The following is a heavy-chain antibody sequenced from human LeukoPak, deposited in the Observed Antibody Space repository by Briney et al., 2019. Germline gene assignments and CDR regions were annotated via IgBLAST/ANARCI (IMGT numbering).Heavy chain of an antibody. Sequence: PSETLSLTSTVSGGSISSSSYYWGWIRQPPGKGLEWIGSIYYSGSTYFNPSLKSRLTISVDTSKNQFSLKLSAVTAADTAVYFCASVRRGFGESSKYYSYYYMDVWGNGTTVTISS. D-gene: IGHD3-10*01. CDR1: GGSISSSSYY. V-gene: IGHV4-39*01. CDR2: IYYSGST. J-gene: IGHJ6*03. CDR3: ASVRRGFGESSKYYSYYYMDV.